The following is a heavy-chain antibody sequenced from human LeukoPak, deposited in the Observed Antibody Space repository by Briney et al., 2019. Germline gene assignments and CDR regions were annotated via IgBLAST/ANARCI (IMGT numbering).Heavy chain of an antibody. CDR2: IRYDGSNK. D-gene: IGHD1-1*01. CDR3: ARGTTSRLYYFDN. V-gene: IGHV3-30*02. J-gene: IGHJ4*02. CDR1: GFTFSSYG. Sequence: GGSLRLSCAASGFTFSSYGMHWVRQAPGKGLEWVAFIRYDGSNKYYADSVKGRFTISRDNAKNTLYLQMNSLRAEDTAVYYCARGTTSRLYYFDNWGQGTLVTVSS.